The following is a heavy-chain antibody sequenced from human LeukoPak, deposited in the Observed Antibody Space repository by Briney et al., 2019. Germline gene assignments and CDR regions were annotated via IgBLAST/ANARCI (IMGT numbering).Heavy chain of an antibody. CDR1: GDSFTNTDFF. V-gene: IGHV4-39*01. CDR3: ARLDGSLAHISGSYPDF. J-gene: IGHJ4*02. Sequence: SETLSLTCTVSGDSFTNTDFFWGWIRQPPGKGLEWIANIDDSGRIYSNPSLRSRVTMSRDTSKNQFSLKATSVTAADTAVYYCARLDGSLAHISGSYPDFWGQGILVTVSS. CDR2: IDDSGRI. D-gene: IGHD3-10*01.